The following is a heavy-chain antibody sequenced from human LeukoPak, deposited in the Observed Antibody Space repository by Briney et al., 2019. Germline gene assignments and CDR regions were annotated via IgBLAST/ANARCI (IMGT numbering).Heavy chain of an antibody. Sequence: PGGSLRLSCAASGFTVSSNYMNWVRQAPGKGLEWVSYISSSSSTIYYADSVKGRFTISRDNAKNSLYLQMNSLRAEDTAVYYCARDGRYCSSTSCYGQYYYYYGMDVWGQGTTVTVSS. D-gene: IGHD2-2*01. CDR3: ARDGRYCSSTSCYGQYYYYYGMDV. V-gene: IGHV3-48*01. J-gene: IGHJ6*02. CDR2: ISSSSSTI. CDR1: GFTVSSNY.